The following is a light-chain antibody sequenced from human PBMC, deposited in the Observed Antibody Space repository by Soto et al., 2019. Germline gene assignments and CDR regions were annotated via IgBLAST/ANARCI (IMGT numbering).Light chain of an antibody. CDR2: GTF. CDR3: QQYGETPWT. V-gene: IGKV3-20*01. J-gene: IGKJ1*01. CDR1: QSVGSTY. Sequence: EVVLTQAPGTLSLSPGERATLSCRASQSVGSTYLAWYQQKPGQGPRLLIYGTFTRATGLPDRFSGSGYGTDFTLTISRLEPEDFAVYYCQQYGETPWTFGQGTKVEIK.